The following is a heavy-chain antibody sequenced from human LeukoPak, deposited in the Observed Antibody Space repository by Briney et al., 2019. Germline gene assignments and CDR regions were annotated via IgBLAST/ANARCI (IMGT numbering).Heavy chain of an antibody. V-gene: IGHV3-30*18. Sequence: GRSLRPSRAPSGLTFRSYGTHWVSQAPGKGLEWVVVISYEGRNKYYADSVKGRFTISRDNSENALYLQMSSLRAEDTAVYYGAKDPSSGSTIFVYWGQGTQVTVSS. D-gene: IGHD6-19*01. CDR3: AKDPSSGSTIFVY. CDR1: GLTFRSYG. CDR2: ISYEGRNK. J-gene: IGHJ4*02.